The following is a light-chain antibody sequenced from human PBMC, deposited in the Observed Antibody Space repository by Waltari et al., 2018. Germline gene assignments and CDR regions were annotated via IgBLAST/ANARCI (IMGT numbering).Light chain of an antibody. J-gene: IGLJ3*02. CDR3: STWDDSLNAWV. V-gene: IGLV1-36*01. Sequence: QSVLTQPPSVSEAPSQRVTISCSGRSSTIGTTGVNWYQHLPGQAPKPLIFFDDLLPSGVSERFSGSKSGTSASLAISGLQPQDEADYYCSTWDDSLNAWVFGGGTKLTVL. CDR2: FDD. CDR1: SSTIGTTG.